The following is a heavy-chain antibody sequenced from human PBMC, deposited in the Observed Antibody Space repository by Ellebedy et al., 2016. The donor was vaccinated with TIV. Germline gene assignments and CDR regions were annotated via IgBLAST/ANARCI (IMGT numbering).Heavy chain of an antibody. CDR2: IAYDGSNE. J-gene: IGHJ4*02. D-gene: IGHD1-1*01. V-gene: IGHV3-30*04. Sequence: LSLTCAASGFAFSSYAMHWVRQAPGKGLEWVAAIAYDGSNEFYADSVKGRFTISRDNSKITLHLQMNSLRTEDTAVYYCARDTTNHYFDSWGQGTLVTVSS. CDR1: GFAFSSYA. CDR3: ARDTTNHYFDS.